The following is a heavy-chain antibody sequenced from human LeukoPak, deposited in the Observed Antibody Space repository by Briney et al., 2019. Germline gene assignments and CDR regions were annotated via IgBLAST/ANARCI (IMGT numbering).Heavy chain of an antibody. CDR1: GFTFSSYW. CDR3: ARGALVYYDGMDV. J-gene: IGHJ6*04. Sequence: GGSLRLSCAASGFTFSSYWMHWVRQAPGKGLVWVSRINSDGSSTSYADSVKGRFTISRDNAKNTLYLQMNSLRAEDTAVYYCARGALVYYDGMDVWGKGTTVTVSS. CDR2: INSDGSST. V-gene: IGHV3-74*01. D-gene: IGHD3-22*01.